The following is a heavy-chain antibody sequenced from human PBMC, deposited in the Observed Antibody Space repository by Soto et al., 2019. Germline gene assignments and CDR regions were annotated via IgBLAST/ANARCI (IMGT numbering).Heavy chain of an antibody. V-gene: IGHV4-31*03. D-gene: IGHD4-17*01. CDR1: GGSVNNADYF. Sequence: QVRLEGSGPGLVKPSETLSLICSVSGGSVNNADYFWSWIRHHPENGLEWIGYIYYSGSTRYNPSFKTRATLSIDTSKNQFSLRLNSVTVADTAVYFCARDADYGGSRGGMDVWGRGTTVTVSS. CDR3: ARDADYGGSRGGMDV. CDR2: IYYSGST. J-gene: IGHJ6*02.